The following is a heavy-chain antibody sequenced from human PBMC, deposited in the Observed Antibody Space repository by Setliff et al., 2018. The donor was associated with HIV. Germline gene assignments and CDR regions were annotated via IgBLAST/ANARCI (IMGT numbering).Heavy chain of an antibody. V-gene: IGHV1-18*01. CDR2: ISAYNGNT. Sequence: VKVSCKASGSTFTSYGISWVRQAPGQGLEWMGWISAYNGNTNYAQKLQGRVTMTTDTSSSTAYLDLRSLRSDDTAVYYCARGPPIVVVPAALLTFDYWGQGTLVTVSS. J-gene: IGHJ4*02. CDR1: GSTFTSYG. CDR3: ARGPPIVVVPAALLTFDY. D-gene: IGHD2-2*01.